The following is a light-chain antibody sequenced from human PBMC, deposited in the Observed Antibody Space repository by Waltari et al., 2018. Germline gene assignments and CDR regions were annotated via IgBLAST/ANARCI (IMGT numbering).Light chain of an antibody. Sequence: QSVLTQPPSASGTPGPRVTISCSGSSSNIGSTYIYWYHHLPGTAPKLLLYRNNQRPSGVPDRFSGSNSCTSASLAISGLRSEDEADYYCASWDNILSGVLFGGGTKLSVL. J-gene: IGLJ2*01. CDR1: SSNIGSTY. V-gene: IGLV1-47*01. CDR3: ASWDNILSGVL. CDR2: RNN.